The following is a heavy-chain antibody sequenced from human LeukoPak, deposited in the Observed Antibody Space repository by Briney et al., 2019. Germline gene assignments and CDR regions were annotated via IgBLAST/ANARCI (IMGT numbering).Heavy chain of an antibody. J-gene: IGHJ4*02. D-gene: IGHD7-27*01. CDR3: ASRKLGNDY. V-gene: IGHV4-59*01. CDR1: GDSMSYYY. Sequence: SETLSLTCTVSGDSMSYYYWSWIRQTPGKGLEWLGYMYYTGRTKYNPSLKSRVTISADTSQNQFSLKLSSVTAADTAVYYCASRKLGNDYWGQGTLVTVSS. CDR2: MYYTGRT.